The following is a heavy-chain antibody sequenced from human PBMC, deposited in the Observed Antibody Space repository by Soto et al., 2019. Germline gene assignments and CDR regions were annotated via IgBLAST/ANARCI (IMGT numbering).Heavy chain of an antibody. Sequence: GASVKVSCQASGYTFTGYFMHWVRQAPGQGLEWMGWINPNSGGTNYAQKFQGWVTMTRDTSISTAYMELSRLRSDDTAVYYCARGAYYDILTGYFGYWGQGTLVTVSS. CDR3: ARGAYYDILTGYFGY. J-gene: IGHJ4*02. CDR2: INPNSGGT. CDR1: GYTFTGYF. V-gene: IGHV1-2*04. D-gene: IGHD3-9*01.